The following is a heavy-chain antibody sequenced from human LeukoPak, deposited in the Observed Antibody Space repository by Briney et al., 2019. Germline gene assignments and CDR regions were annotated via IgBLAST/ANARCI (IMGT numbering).Heavy chain of an antibody. CDR3: ARDEGGSYEGYFDY. V-gene: IGHV1-2*02. J-gene: IGHJ4*02. Sequence: ASVKVSCKTSGYTFIGYYIHWVRQAPGQGLEWMGWINPNSGGTNYAQKFQGRVTMIRDTSISTAYMELSRLRSDDTAVYYWARDEGGSYEGYFDYWGQGTLVTVSS. D-gene: IGHD1-26*01. CDR1: GYTFIGYY. CDR2: INPNSGGT.